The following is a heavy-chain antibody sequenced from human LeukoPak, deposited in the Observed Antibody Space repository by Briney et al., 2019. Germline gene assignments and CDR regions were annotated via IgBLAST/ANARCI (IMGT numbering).Heavy chain of an antibody. D-gene: IGHD6-19*01. CDR3: ARTGYSSGWYGGFDN. V-gene: IGHV5-10-1*04. CDR2: IDPSDSYP. CDR1: GYSLTSYW. J-gene: IGHJ4*02. Sequence: GESLKISCNCSGYSLTSYWLSWVRPMTGKGLEWIGRIDPSDSYPNYSPSFEGQVAISADKSISTAYLQWSSLKASDIAMYYCARTGYSSGWYGGFDNWGQGTLVTVSS.